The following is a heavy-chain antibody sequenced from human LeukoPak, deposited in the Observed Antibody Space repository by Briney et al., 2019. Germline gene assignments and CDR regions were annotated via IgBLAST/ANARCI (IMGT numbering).Heavy chain of an antibody. J-gene: IGHJ4*02. V-gene: IGHV1-2*02. D-gene: IGHD5-12*01. Sequence: ASVKVSCKASGYTFTGYYMHWVRQAPGQGLEWMGWINPNSGGINYAQKFQGRVTMTRDTSISTAYMELSRLRSDDTAVYYCARGGNIVALWPDYWGQGTLVTVSS. CDR1: GYTFTGYY. CDR2: INPNSGGI. CDR3: ARGGNIVALWPDY.